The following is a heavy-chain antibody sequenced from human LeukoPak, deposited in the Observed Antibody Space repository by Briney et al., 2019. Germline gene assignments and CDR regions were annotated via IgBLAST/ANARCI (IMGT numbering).Heavy chain of an antibody. V-gene: IGHV4-34*01. CDR3: ARFNGETVTTHIDY. D-gene: IGHD4-17*01. J-gene: IGHJ4*02. Sequence: SETLPLTCAVYGGSFSGYYWSWIRQPPGKGLEWIGEINHSGSTNYNPSLKSRVTISVDTSKNQFSLKLSSVTAADTAVYYCARFNGETVTTHIDYWGQGTLVTVSS. CDR2: INHSGST. CDR1: GGSFSGYY.